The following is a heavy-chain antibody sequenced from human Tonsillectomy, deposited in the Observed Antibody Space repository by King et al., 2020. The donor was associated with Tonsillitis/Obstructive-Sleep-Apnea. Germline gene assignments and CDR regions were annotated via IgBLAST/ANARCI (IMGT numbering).Heavy chain of an antibody. V-gene: IGHV1-3*01. CDR2: INAGNGNT. Sequence: VQLVESGAEVKKPGASVKVSCKASGYTFTNYAMHWVRQAPGHRLEWMGWINAGNGNTKYSQNFQGRVTITRDTSASTAYMELSSLRSEDTAVFFCACPRGYCSGVGCSHAEYFQYWGQGTLVTVSS. J-gene: IGHJ1*01. CDR3: ACPRGYCSGVGCSHAEYFQY. D-gene: IGHD2-15*01. CDR1: GYTFTNYA.